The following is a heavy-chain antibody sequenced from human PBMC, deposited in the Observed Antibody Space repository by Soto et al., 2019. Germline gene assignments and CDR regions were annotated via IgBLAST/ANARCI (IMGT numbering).Heavy chain of an antibody. CDR1: GFSISDCS. J-gene: IGHJ4*02. Sequence: EVQLVESGGGLVQPGGSLRLSCAASGFSISDCSMNWGRRAPGKGLEWISYISTNNDAIYYADSVKGRFTISRDNAKNSLYLQMNSLRAEDTALYYCASVLGSRRSGSYPSYWGQGTLVTVSS. CDR2: ISTNNDAI. CDR3: ASVLGSRRSGSYPSY. V-gene: IGHV3-48*01. D-gene: IGHD3-10*01.